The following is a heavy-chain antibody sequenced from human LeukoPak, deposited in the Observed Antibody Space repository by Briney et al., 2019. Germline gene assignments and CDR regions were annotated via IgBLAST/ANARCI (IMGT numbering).Heavy chain of an antibody. V-gene: IGHV3-48*01. J-gene: IGHJ6*03. CDR1: GFTFSSYS. CDR2: INNIGSAI. Sequence: GGSLRLSCAASGFTFSSYSMNWVRQAPGKGLEWVSYINNIGSAIYYADSVKGRFTISRDNAKNSLYLQMNSLRAEDTAVHYCARDYYYGSGTRGYYYMDVWGKGTTVTVSS. D-gene: IGHD3-10*01. CDR3: ARDYYYGSGTRGYYYMDV.